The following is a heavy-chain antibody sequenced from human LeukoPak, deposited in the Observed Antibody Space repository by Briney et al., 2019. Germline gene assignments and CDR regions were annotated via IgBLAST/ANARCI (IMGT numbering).Heavy chain of an antibody. CDR2: ISSSSSYI. Sequence: PGGSLRLSCAASGFTFSSYSMNWVRQAPGKGLEWVSSISSSSSYIYYADSVKGRFTISRDNAKNSLYLQMNSLRAEDTAVYYCARDRLEYYYGMDVWGQGTPVTVSS. D-gene: IGHD6-19*01. V-gene: IGHV3-21*01. CDR1: GFTFSSYS. J-gene: IGHJ6*02. CDR3: ARDRLEYYYGMDV.